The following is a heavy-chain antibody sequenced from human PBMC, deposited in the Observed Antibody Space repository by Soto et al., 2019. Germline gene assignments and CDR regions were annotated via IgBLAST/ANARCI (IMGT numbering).Heavy chain of an antibody. J-gene: IGHJ6*02. V-gene: IGHV4-4*07. D-gene: IGHD1-26*01. Sequence: SETLSLTCNVSGGSIRSYYWSWIRQPAGKALEWIVRIYTSGTTNYNPSLKSRATILVDTSKNQFSLKLGSVTAADTAVYYCAREGATGFGMYXWGQGTTVTVS. CDR1: GGSIRSYY. CDR2: IYTSGTT. CDR3: AREGATGFGMYX.